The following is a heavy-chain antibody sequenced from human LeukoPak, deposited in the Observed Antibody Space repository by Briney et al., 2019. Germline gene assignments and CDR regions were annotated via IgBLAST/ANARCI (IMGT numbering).Heavy chain of an antibody. D-gene: IGHD2-2*01. V-gene: IGHV4-39*07. CDR3: TLTRRAFTFATDQYGMDV. CDR2: INHSGST. CDR1: GGSISSSSYY. J-gene: IGHJ6*02. Sequence: SETLSLTCTVSGGSISSSSYYWGWIRQPPGKGLEWIGEINHSGSTNYNPSLKSRVTISVDTSKNQFSLKLSSVTAADTAVYYCTLTRRAFTFATDQYGMDVWGQGTTVTVSS.